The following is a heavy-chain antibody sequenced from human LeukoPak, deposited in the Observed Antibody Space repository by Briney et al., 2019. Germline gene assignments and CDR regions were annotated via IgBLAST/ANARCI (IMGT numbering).Heavy chain of an antibody. CDR2: ISSSSSYI. Sequence: PGGSLRLSXAASGFTFSSYSMNWVRQAPGKGLEWVSSISSSSSYIYYADSVKGRFTISRDNAKNSLYLQMNSLRAEDTAVYYCASYYYGSGSPNFDYWGQGTLVTVSS. CDR1: GFTFSSYS. J-gene: IGHJ4*02. D-gene: IGHD3-10*01. CDR3: ASYYYGSGSPNFDY. V-gene: IGHV3-21*01.